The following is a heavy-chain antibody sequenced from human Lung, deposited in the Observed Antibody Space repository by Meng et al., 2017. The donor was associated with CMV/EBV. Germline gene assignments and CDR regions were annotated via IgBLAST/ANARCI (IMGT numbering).Heavy chain of an antibody. CDR1: GFMFSRFW. CDR3: ARDPYIKAFDL. V-gene: IGHV3-7*01. Sequence: GGSLRLXXAASGFMFSRFWMTWPRQVPGRGPEMVAHIKEDGSEKYFVASVKGRCTISRDNAKNSLYLQIHSLRVEDTAVYYCARDPYIKAFDLWGQGTMVTVSS. D-gene: IGHD4-11*01. J-gene: IGHJ3*01. CDR2: IKEDGSEK.